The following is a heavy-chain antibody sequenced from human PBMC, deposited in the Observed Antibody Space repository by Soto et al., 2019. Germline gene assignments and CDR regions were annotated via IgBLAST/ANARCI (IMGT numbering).Heavy chain of an antibody. D-gene: IGHD6-19*01. J-gene: IGHJ3*02. Sequence: PGGSLRLSCAASGFTFSSYGMHWVRQAPGKGLEWVAVIWYDGSNKYYADSVKGRFTISRDNSKNTLYLRMNSLRAEDTAVYYCARDKGSGWYGGAFDIWGQGTMVTVSS. CDR2: IWYDGSNK. CDR3: ARDKGSGWYGGAFDI. CDR1: GFTFSSYG. V-gene: IGHV3-33*01.